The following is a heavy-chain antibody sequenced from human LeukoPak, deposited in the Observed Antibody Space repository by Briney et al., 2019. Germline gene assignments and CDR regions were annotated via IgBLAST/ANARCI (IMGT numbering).Heavy chain of an antibody. CDR3: AKGSYYDSSGSFYFDY. J-gene: IGHJ4*02. Sequence: GGSLRLSCAASGFIFSSYAMSWVRQAPGKGLDWVSGISGSGDNTYYADSVKGRFTISRDNSKNTLYVQVNSLGTEDTAAYYCAKGSYYDSSGSFYFDYWGQGTLVTVSS. CDR2: ISGSGDNT. V-gene: IGHV3-23*01. D-gene: IGHD3-22*01. CDR1: GFIFSSYA.